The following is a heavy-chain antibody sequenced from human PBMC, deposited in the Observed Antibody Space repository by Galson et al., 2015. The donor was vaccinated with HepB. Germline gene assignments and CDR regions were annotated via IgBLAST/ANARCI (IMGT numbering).Heavy chain of an antibody. CDR3: ARPNQIGWELLDDAFDI. Sequence: LRLSCAASGFTFSSYAMHWVRQAPGKGLEWVAVISYDGSNKYYADSVKGRFTISRDNSKNTLYLQMNSLRAEDTAVYYCARPNQIGWELLDDAFDIWGQGTMVTVSS. D-gene: IGHD1-26*01. J-gene: IGHJ3*02. V-gene: IGHV3-30*04. CDR1: GFTFSSYA. CDR2: ISYDGSNK.